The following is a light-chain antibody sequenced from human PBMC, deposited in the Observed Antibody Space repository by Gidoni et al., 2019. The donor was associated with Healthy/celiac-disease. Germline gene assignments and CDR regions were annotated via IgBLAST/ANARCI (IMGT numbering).Light chain of an antibody. J-gene: IGKJ4*01. V-gene: IGKV1-39*01. Sequence: DIQRTQSPSSLSASVGDRVTITCRASQSISSYLNWYQQKPGKAPKLLIYAASSLKSGVPSRFSGSGSGTDFTLTISSLQPEDFATYYCQQSYSTPLTFGGGTKVEIK. CDR3: QQSYSTPLT. CDR1: QSISSY. CDR2: AAS.